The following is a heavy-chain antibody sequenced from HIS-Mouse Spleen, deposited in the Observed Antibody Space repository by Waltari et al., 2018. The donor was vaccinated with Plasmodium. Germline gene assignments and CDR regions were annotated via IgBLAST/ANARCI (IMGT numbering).Heavy chain of an antibody. CDR1: GSNLSSYA. Sequence: EVQLLESGGGLVQPGGSLRLSCAATGSNLSSYAMRGVRQAPGRGLERFSAISGSGGSTYYADSVKGRFTISRDNSKNTLYLQMNSLRAEDTAVYYCAKSSKGTGDLWDYWGQGTLVTVSS. D-gene: IGHD7-27*01. J-gene: IGHJ4*02. CDR2: ISGSGGST. V-gene: IGHV3-23*01. CDR3: AKSSKGTGDLWDY.